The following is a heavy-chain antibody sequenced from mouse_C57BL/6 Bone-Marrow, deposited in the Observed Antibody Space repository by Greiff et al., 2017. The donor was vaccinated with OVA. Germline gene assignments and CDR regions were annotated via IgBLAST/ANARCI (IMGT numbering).Heavy chain of an antibody. CDR3: ARHAYYYGSSLFAY. D-gene: IGHD1-1*01. CDR2: ISGGGGNT. J-gene: IGHJ3*01. CDR1: GFTFSSYT. Sequence: EVQGVESGGGLVKPGGSLKLSCAASGFTFSSYTMSWVRQTPEKRLEWVATISGGGGNTYYPDSVKGRFTISRDNAKNTRYLQMSSLRSEDTALYYCARHAYYYGSSLFAYWGQGTLVTVSA. V-gene: IGHV5-9*01.